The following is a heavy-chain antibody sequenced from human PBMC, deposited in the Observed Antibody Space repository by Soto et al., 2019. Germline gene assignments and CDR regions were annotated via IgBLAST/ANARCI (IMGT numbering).Heavy chain of an antibody. CDR3: VRDVGIAASGTSGNDYFYGIAV. Sequence: RLEESGPGLVKPAQTLSLSCNVTGHSISNIDSLWTWIRQPPGKGLEWLGYISNFGTTNYKPSLKRRLTISLDRSKNQISLELTSVTAADTAVYYCVRDVGIAASGTSGNDYFYGIAVWGQGTTVIVSS. V-gene: IGHV4-30-4*08. CDR2: ISNFGTT. J-gene: IGHJ6*02. CDR1: GHSISNIDSL. D-gene: IGHD6-13*01.